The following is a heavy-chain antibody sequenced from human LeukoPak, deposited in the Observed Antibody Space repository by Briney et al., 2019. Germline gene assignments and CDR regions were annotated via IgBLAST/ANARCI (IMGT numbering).Heavy chain of an antibody. CDR3: ARDPGNSGYEIDY. Sequence: GGSLRLSCAASGFTFSNYSMNWVRQAPGKGLEWVSSISSSSSYIYYADSVKGRFTISRDNAKNSLYLQMNSLRAEDTAVYYCARDPGNSGYEIDYWGQGTLVTVSS. CDR1: GFTFSNYS. D-gene: IGHD5-12*01. V-gene: IGHV3-21*01. J-gene: IGHJ4*02. CDR2: ISSSSSYI.